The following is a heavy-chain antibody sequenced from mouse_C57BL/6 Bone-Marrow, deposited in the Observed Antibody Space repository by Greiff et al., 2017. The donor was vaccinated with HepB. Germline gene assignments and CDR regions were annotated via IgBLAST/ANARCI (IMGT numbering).Heavy chain of an antibody. V-gene: IGHV3-4*01. Sequence: EVQLVESGPALVKPSQTVSLTCTVTGYSITNGNHWWNWIRQVSGSKLEWIGYISSSGSTDSNPSLKSRISITRDTSKNQLFLQLNSVTTEDIATYYCASGGYDGSSPWWYFDVWGTGTTVTVSS. J-gene: IGHJ1*03. CDR1: GYSITNGNHW. CDR2: ISSSGST. CDR3: ASGGYDGSSPWWYFDV. D-gene: IGHD1-1*01.